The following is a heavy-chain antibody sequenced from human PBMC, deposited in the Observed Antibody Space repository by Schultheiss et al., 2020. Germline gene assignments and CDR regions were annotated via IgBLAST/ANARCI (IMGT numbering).Heavy chain of an antibody. CDR1: GDSISSYY. CDR2: LSHSGST. D-gene: IGHD3-22*01. V-gene: IGHV4-59*12. J-gene: IGHJ4*02. Sequence: SETLSLTCTVSGDSISSYYWSWIRQPPGKGLEWVGYLSHSGSTNYSPSLKSRVTISVDTSKNQFSLKLSSVTAADTAVYYCARVSRASPGYYLLDYWGQGTQVTVSS. CDR3: ARVSRASPGYYLLDY.